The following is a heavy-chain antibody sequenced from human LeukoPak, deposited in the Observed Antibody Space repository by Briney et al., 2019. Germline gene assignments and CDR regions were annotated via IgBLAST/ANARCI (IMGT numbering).Heavy chain of an antibody. D-gene: IGHD1-1*01. Sequence: GGSLRLSCAASGFTFDDYAMHWVRQAPGKGLEWVSGISWNSGSIGYADSVKGRFTISRDNAKNSVYLQMNSLRAEDTAVYYCARDDITTRHDYWGQGTLVTVSS. V-gene: IGHV3-9*01. CDR1: GFTFDDYA. J-gene: IGHJ4*02. CDR2: ISWNSGSI. CDR3: ARDDITTRHDY.